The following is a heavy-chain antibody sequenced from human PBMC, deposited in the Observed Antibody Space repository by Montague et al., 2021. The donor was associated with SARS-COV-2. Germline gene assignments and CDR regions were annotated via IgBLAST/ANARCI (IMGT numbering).Heavy chain of an antibody. J-gene: IGHJ3*02. V-gene: IGHV4-59*01. Sequence: SETLSLTCTVSGGSFSSYYWSWIRQPPGKGLEWIGDINHSGSTNXXPSLKSRVTISVDTSKNQFSLKLSSVTAADTAVYYCARGSGWMGNAFDIWGQGTMVTVSS. D-gene: IGHD6-19*01. CDR3: ARGSGWMGNAFDI. CDR2: INHSGST. CDR1: GGSFSSYY.